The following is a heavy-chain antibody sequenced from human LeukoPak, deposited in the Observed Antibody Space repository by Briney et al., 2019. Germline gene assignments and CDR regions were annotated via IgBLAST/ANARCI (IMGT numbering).Heavy chain of an antibody. CDR2: IYYSGST. V-gene: IGHV4-39*01. CDR3: ARGGDYYMDV. D-gene: IGHD3-16*01. J-gene: IGHJ6*03. Sequence: SETLSLTCTVSGGSISSSSYYWGWIRQPPGKGLEWIGSIYYSGSTYYNPSLKSRVTISVDTSKNQFPLKLSSVTAADTAVYYCARGGDYYMDVWGKGTTVTVSS. CDR1: GGSISSSSYY.